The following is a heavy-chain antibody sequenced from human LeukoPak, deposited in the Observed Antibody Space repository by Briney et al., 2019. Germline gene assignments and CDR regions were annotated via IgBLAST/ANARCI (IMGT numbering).Heavy chain of an antibody. CDR3: ARCPFGGVPATLPLDY. CDR2: ISAYNGNT. V-gene: IGHV1-18*01. D-gene: IGHD2-8*02. Sequence: GASVKVSCRASGYTFTSYVISWVRQAPGQGLEWMGWISAYNGNTNYAQKLQGRVTMTTDTYTSTAYMELRSLRSDETAVYYCARCPFGGVPATLPLDYWGEGTLVTVSS. CDR1: GYTFTSYV. J-gene: IGHJ4*02.